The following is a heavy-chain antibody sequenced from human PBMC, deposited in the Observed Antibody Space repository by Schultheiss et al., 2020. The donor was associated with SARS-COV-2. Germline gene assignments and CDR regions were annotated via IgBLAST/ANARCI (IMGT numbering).Heavy chain of an antibody. CDR2: IIPIFGTA. Sequence: GGSLRLSCKASGGTFSSYAISWVRQAPGQGLEWMGGIIPIFGTANYAQKFQGRVTITAGKSTSTAYMELSSLRSEDTAVYYCARDPTGTTGYFDYWGQGTLVTVSS. D-gene: IGHD1-1*01. J-gene: IGHJ4*02. V-gene: IGHV1-69*06. CDR3: ARDPTGTTGYFDY. CDR1: GGTFSSYA.